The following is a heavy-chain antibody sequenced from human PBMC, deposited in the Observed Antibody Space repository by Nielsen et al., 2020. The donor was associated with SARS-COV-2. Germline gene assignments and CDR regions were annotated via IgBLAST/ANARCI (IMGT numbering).Heavy chain of an antibody. J-gene: IGHJ6*02. Sequence: WIRQPPGKGLEWIGYIYYSGSTYYNPSLKSRVTISVDTSKNQFSLKLSSVTAADTAVYYCARDTAMGGYYYGMDVWGQGTTVTVSS. CDR2: IYYSGST. V-gene: IGHV4-31*02. CDR3: ARDTAMGGYYYGMDV. D-gene: IGHD5-18*01.